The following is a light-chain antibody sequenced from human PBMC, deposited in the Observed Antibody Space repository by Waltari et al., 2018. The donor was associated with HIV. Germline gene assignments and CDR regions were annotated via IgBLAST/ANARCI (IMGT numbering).Light chain of an antibody. Sequence: DIQMNQSPSTLSASVGDRVTITCRASQSISSWLAWYKQKPGKAPKLLSYKASSLESGVPSRFSGRGSGTDFTLTISSLQADDFATYYCQQYNSYPWTFGQGTKVEIK. CDR2: KAS. CDR3: QQYNSYPWT. J-gene: IGKJ1*01. CDR1: QSISSW. V-gene: IGKV1-5*03.